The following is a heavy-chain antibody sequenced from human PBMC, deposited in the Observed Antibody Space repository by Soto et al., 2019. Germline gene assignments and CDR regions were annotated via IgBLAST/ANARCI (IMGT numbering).Heavy chain of an antibody. J-gene: IGHJ4*02. Sequence: ESGGGLVQPGGSLRLSCEASGFSFSNYALSWVRQSPGTGLEWVSTFSAGGRAYYADSVKGRFTIAKDTSKNTLHLQASSLRAEDTAVYYCAKESMPEHYGDTLFDYWGQGTRVTVSS. CDR3: AKESMPEHYGDTLFDY. CDR2: FSAGGRA. CDR1: GFSFSNYA. V-gene: IGHV3-23*01. D-gene: IGHD4-17*01.